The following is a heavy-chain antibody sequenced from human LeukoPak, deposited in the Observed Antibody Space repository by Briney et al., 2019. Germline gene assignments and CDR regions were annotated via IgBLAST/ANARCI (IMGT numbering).Heavy chain of an antibody. CDR3: ATSESQTRFDY. J-gene: IGHJ4*02. CDR1: GYSFTTYW. CDR2: IFPGDSET. D-gene: IGHD1/OR15-1a*01. V-gene: IGHV5-51*01. Sequence: GESLKISCKGSGYSFTTYWIGWVRQMPGKGLEWMGIIFPGDSETIYSPSFQGQVTISADKYISTAYLQWRSLKASDTAMYYCATSESQTRFDYWGQGTLVTASS.